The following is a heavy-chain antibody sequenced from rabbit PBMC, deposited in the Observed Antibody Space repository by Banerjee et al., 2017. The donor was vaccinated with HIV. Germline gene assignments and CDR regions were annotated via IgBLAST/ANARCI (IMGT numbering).Heavy chain of an antibody. Sequence: QSLEESGGDLVKPGASLTLTCTASGFSFSSSYWICWVRQAPGKGLEWVACIDTRTSAGTVYASWAKGRFTISKTPSTSVTLQLTSLTASVTATYFCARGGVGTAFPYGGMDLWGPGTLVTVS. V-gene: IGHV1S40*01. D-gene: IGHD3-1*01. CDR1: GFSFSSSYW. J-gene: IGHJ6*01. CDR3: ARGGVGTAFPYGGMDL. CDR2: IDTRTSAGT.